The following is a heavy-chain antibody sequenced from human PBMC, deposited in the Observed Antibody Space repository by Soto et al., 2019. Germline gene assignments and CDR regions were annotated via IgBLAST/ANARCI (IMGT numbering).Heavy chain of an antibody. J-gene: IGHJ5*02. D-gene: IGHD2-2*01. Sequence: SEALSLTCAVYGGSFSGYYWSWIRQPPGKGLEWIGEINHSGSTNYNPSLKSRVTISVDTSKNQFSLKLSSVTAADTAVYYCARGPSGYCSSTSCYGRGWFDPWGQGTLVTVSS. CDR2: INHSGST. CDR3: ARGPSGYCSSTSCYGRGWFDP. V-gene: IGHV4-34*01. CDR1: GGSFSGYY.